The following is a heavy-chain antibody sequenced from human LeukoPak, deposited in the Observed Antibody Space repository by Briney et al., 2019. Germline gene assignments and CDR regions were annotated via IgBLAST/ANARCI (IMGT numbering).Heavy chain of an antibody. V-gene: IGHV1-18*01. CDR3: ARNHLGLGL. D-gene: IGHD3-16*01. CDR1: GYTFTTYE. CDR2: INTRNGNA. Sequence: GASVKVSCKASGYTFTTYEIIWVRQAPGQGLEWMGWINTRNGNANYAHQLQGRVTMTTDTSTSTSYMELASLRFDDTAIYYCARNHLGLGLWVQGTLVTVSS. J-gene: IGHJ4*02.